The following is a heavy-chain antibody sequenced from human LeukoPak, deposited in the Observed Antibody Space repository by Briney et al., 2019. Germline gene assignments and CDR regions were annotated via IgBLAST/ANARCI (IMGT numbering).Heavy chain of an antibody. CDR1: GFTFSSYE. Sequence: PGGSLRLSCAASGFTFSSYEMNWVRQAPGKGLEWVSYISSSGSTIYYADSVKGRFTISRDNAKNSLYLQMNSLRAEDTAVYYCARMGTFGGVIVIYYWGQGTLVTVSS. J-gene: IGHJ4*02. CDR2: ISSSGSTI. D-gene: IGHD3-16*02. CDR3: ARMGTFGGVIVIYY. V-gene: IGHV3-48*03.